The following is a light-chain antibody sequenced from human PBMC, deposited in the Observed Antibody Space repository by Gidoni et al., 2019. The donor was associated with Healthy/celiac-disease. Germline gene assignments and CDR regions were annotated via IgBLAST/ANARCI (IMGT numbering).Light chain of an antibody. CDR2: DDS. V-gene: IGLV3-21*02. CDR1: NIGSNS. Sequence: SYVLTPPPSVSVAPGQTARITCGGNNIGSNSVHWYQQKPGQAPLLVVYDDSDRPSGIPERFYGSNSGNTATLTISRVEAGDEADYDCQVWDSSSDQEVFGTGTKVTVL. CDR3: QVWDSSSDQEV. J-gene: IGLJ1*01.